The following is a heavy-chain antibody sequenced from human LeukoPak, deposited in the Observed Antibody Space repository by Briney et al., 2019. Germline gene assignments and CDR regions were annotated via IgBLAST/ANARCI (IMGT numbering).Heavy chain of an antibody. CDR3: AKGVTMTTAQRRNYYYHGMDV. V-gene: IGHV3-23*01. Sequence: GGSLRLSCAASGFTFSSYAMSWVRQAPGKGLEWGSAISGSGGSTYYADSVKGRFTISRDNSKNTLYLKMNSLRAEDTAVYYCAKGVTMTTAQRRNYYYHGMDVWGQGTTVTISS. D-gene: IGHD4-17*01. J-gene: IGHJ6*02. CDR1: GFTFSSYA. CDR2: ISGSGGST.